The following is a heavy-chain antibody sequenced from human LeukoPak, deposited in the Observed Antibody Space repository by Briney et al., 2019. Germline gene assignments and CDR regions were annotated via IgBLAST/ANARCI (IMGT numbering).Heavy chain of an antibody. CDR1: GFTFSSYS. D-gene: IGHD1-26*01. J-gene: IGHJ4*02. CDR3: TRDSVGATEGTFDY. CDR2: ISSSSSYI. V-gene: IGHV3-21*01. Sequence: KTGGSLRLSCAASGFTFSSYSMNWVRQAPGKGLEWVSSISSSSSYIYYADSVKGRFTISRDNAKNSLYLQMNSLRAEDTAVYYCTRDSVGATEGTFDYWGQGTLVTVSS.